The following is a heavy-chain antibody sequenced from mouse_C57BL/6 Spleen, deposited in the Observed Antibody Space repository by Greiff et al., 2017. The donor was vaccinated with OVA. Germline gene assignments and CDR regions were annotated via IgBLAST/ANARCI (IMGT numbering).Heavy chain of an antibody. CDR2: INPSNGGT. V-gene: IGHV1-53*01. Sequence: QVQLQQPGTELVKPGASVKLSCKASGYTFTSYWMHWVKQRPGQGLEWIGNINPSNGGTNYNEKFKSKATLTVDKSSSTAYMQLSSLTSEDSTDYYCARGEYDDGWFAYWGQGTLVTVSA. CDR3: ARGEYDDGWFAY. J-gene: IGHJ3*01. CDR1: GYTFTSYW. D-gene: IGHD2-4*01.